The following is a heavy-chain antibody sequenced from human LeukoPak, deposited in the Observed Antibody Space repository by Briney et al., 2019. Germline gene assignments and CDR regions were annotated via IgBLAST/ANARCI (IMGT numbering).Heavy chain of an antibody. CDR3: GGRAAAVVIYT. V-gene: IGHV1-69*06. CDR2: IIPIFGTE. Sequence: ASVTVSCTASGGTFSSYAISWVRQAPGQGLGWMGGIIPIFGTENYAQTFQGRVTSTADKSTRTAYMALSRLRSEDTDVYYCGGRAAAVVIYTWGQGTLVTVSS. J-gene: IGHJ4*02. D-gene: IGHD2-2*01. CDR1: GGTFSSYA.